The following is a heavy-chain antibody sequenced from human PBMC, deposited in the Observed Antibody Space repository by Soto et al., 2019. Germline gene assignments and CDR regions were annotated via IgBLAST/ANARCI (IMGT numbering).Heavy chain of an antibody. V-gene: IGHV1-18*01. D-gene: IGHD2-15*01. Sequence: GESLKISCKGSGYTFTSYGISWVRQAPGQGLEWMGWISAYNGNTNYAQKLQGRVTMTTDTSTSTAYMELRSLRSVDTAVYYCARVIEAPEFDYRGQGTLVTVSS. CDR3: ARVIEAPEFDY. J-gene: IGHJ4*02. CDR2: ISAYNGNT. CDR1: GYTFTSYG.